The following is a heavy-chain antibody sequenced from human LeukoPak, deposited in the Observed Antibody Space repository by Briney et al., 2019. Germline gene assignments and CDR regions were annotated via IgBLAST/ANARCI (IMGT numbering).Heavy chain of an antibody. J-gene: IGHJ5*02. V-gene: IGHV4-34*01. CDR1: GGSFSGYY. D-gene: IGHD3-10*01. CDR2: INHSGST. CDR3: ARAWFGELRFDP. Sequence: SETLSLTCAVYGGSFSGYYRSWIRHPPGKGLEWIGEINHSGSTNYNPSLKSRVTISVDTSKNQFSLKLSSVTAADTAVYYCARAWFGELRFDPWGQGTLVTVSS.